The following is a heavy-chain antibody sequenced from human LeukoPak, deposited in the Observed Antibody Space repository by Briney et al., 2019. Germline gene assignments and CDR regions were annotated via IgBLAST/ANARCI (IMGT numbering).Heavy chain of an antibody. V-gene: IGHV1-69*01. CDR1: GGTFSSFS. CDR3: ARRHNGAWFEVAYFDP. Sequence: SVKVSCKASGGTFSSFSISWLRQAPGQGREGMGGINPVFGTANYAQMFQGRVTITEDESANTAYMELSRLRSEDTAVYYCARRHNGAWFEVAYFDPWGQGTLVTVSS. J-gene: IGHJ5*02. CDR2: INPVFGTA. D-gene: IGHD3-10*01.